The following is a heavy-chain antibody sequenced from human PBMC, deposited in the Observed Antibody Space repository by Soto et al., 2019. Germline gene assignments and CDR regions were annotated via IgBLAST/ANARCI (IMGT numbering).Heavy chain of an antibody. CDR1: GFMFSAYW. CDR2: IHGDGGKI. Sequence: GGSLRLSCAASGFMFSAYWMSWVRQAPGKGLEWVANIHGDGGKIYYVDSVKGRFTISRDNAKRSLYLQMNSLRAEDTAVYYCERDFNGGYTYGSGDFWGKGALGPVYS. CDR3: ERDFNGGYTYGSGDF. V-gene: IGHV3-7*01. D-gene: IGHD5-18*01. J-gene: IGHJ4*02.